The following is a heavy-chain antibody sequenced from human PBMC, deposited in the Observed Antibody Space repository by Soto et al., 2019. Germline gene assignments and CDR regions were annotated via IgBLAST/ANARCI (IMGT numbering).Heavy chain of an antibody. V-gene: IGHV4-34*01. CDR2: INHSGST. J-gene: IGHJ4*02. CDR1: GGSFSGYC. Sequence: SETLSLTCAVYGGSFSGYCWSWIRQPPGKGLEWIGEINHSGSTNYNPSLKSRVTISVDTSKNQFSLKLSSVTAAVTVVYYCARAKGSGWFDYWGQGTLVTVSS. D-gene: IGHD6-19*01. CDR3: ARAKGSGWFDY.